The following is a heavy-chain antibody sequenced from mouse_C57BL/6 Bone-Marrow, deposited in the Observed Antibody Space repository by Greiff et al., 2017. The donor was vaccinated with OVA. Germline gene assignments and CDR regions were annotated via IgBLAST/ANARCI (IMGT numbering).Heavy chain of an antibody. CDR2: IYWADAK. J-gene: IGHJ2*01. CDR3: ARTGYYYGSPVRDY. D-gene: IGHD1-1*01. V-gene: IGHV8-12*01. Sequence: QVTLKVSGPGILQSSQTLSLTCSFSGFSLSTSGMGVSWIRQPSGKGLEGLAHIYWADAKRTNPSLKSRLTISKDTSRTQVFLKITSVDTADTATYYCARTGYYYGSPVRDYWGQGTTLTVSS. CDR1: GFSLSTSGMG.